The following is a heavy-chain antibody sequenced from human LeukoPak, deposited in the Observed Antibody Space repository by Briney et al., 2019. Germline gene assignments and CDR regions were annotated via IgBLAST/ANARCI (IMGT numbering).Heavy chain of an antibody. D-gene: IGHD4-17*01. CDR1: GFTFSSYS. CDR3: ARAGGSTVSHSDY. V-gene: IGHV3-48*01. J-gene: IGHJ4*02. Sequence: GGSLRLSCAASGFTFSSYSMNWVRQAPGKGLEWVSYISSSSSTIYYADSVKGRFTISRDNAKNSLYLQMNSLRAEDTAVYYCARAGGSTVSHSDYWGQGTLVTVSS. CDR2: ISSSSSTI.